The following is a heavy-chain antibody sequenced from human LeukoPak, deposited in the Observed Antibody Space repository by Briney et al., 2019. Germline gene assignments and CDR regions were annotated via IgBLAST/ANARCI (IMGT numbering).Heavy chain of an antibody. CDR2: IKQDGSEK. D-gene: IGHD2-2*02. Sequence: GGSLRLSCAASGFTFSSYWMSWVRQAPGKGLEWAANIKQDGSEKYYVDSVKGRFTISRDNAKNSLYLQMNSPRAEDTAVYYCARVVVPAAIFNWFDPWGQGTLVTVSS. CDR1: GFTFSSYW. V-gene: IGHV3-7*01. CDR3: ARVVVPAAIFNWFDP. J-gene: IGHJ5*02.